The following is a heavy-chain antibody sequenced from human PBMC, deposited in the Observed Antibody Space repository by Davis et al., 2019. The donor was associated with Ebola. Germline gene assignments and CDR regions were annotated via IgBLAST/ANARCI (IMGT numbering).Heavy chain of an antibody. D-gene: IGHD3-22*01. CDR3: AKSIDSSGYHNYYFDY. Sequence: PGGSLRLSCAASGFTFSSYAMSWVRQAPGKGLEWVSAISGSGVSTYYADSVKGRFTISRDNSKNTLYLQMNSLRAEDTAVYYCAKSIDSSGYHNYYFDYWGQGTLVTVSS. J-gene: IGHJ4*02. CDR1: GFTFSSYA. CDR2: ISGSGVST. V-gene: IGHV3-23*01.